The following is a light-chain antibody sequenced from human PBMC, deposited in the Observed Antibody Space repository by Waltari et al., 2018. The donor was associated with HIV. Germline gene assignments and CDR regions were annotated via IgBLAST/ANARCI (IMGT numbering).Light chain of an antibody. CDR3: AVWDDSLRSVL. V-gene: IGLV1-44*01. CDR2: TNI. J-gene: IGLJ3*02. Sequence: QSVLTQPPSASGTPGQRVNISCSGVSSNIGSNPVNWYRQFPGEAPKLLIYTNIQRPSGVPDRFSGSKSGTSASLAISGLQSEDEADFYCAVWDDSLRSVLFGGGTRLTVL. CDR1: SSNIGSNP.